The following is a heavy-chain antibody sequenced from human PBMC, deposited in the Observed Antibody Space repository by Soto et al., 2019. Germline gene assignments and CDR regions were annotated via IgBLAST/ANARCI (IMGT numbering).Heavy chain of an antibody. CDR2: IIAYNVNT. CDR1: GYTFTSYG. J-gene: IGHJ5*02. D-gene: IGHD6-13*01. V-gene: IGHV1-18*01. Sequence: ASVKVSCKASGYTFTSYGISLVRQAPVQVLELIVWIIAYNVNTNYSQKLQGRFTIAAYTSTTTSYIELTSLECDDTCVYYCADTGYRCSWYWFGHWGQGNMVTV. CDR3: ADTGYRCSWYWFGH.